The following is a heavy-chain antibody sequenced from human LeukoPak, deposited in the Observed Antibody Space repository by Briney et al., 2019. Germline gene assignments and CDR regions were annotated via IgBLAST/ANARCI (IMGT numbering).Heavy chain of an antibody. D-gene: IGHD2-15*01. CDR2: INHSGSI. Sequence: PSETLSLTCTVSGGSISGSSYYWGWIRQPPGKGLEWIGEINHSGSINYNPSLKSRVTISVDTSKNQFSLRLSSVTAADTAVYYCASSCSGGSCSAPTRLDYWGQGTLVTVSS. CDR3: ASSCSGGSCSAPTRLDY. J-gene: IGHJ4*02. CDR1: GGSISGSSYY. V-gene: IGHV4-39*07.